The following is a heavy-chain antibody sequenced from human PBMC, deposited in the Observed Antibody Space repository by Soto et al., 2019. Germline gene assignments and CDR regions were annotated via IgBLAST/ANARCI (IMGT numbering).Heavy chain of an antibody. J-gene: IGHJ4*02. CDR2: ITTGGETT. CDR3: ARAPQRRDGYNFDS. V-gene: IGHV3-11*01. Sequence: QVQLVESGGGLVEPGGSLRLSCAASGFIFTDYSMAWIRQAPGKGLVWISYITTGGETTLYAASVEGRFTLSRDNGKNALCLQMNSLRADDTAVYFCARAPQRRDGYNFDSWGQGTLVTVSS. CDR1: GFIFTDYS. D-gene: IGHD5-12*01.